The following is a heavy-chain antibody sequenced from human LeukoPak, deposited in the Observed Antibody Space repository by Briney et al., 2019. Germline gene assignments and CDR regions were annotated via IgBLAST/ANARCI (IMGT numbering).Heavy chain of an antibody. CDR1: GFTVSSNY. J-gene: IGHJ4*02. V-gene: IGHV3-53*01. CDR3: AREIAVAAAYYFDY. Sequence: PGGSLRLSCAASGFTVSSNYMSWVRQAPGKGLEWVSVIYSGGSTYYADSVKGRFTISRDNSKNTLYLQMNSLRAEDTAVYYRAREIAVAAAYYFDYWGQGTLVTVSS. D-gene: IGHD6-19*01. CDR2: IYSGGST.